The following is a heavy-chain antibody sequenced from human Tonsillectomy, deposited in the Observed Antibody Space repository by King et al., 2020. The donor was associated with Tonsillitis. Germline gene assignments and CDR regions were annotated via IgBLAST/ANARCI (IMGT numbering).Heavy chain of an antibody. J-gene: IGHJ4*02. CDR2: IFADGST. V-gene: IGHV3-53*01. CDR1: GFNVNNNF. CDR3: SSPPGDDGVALDY. D-gene: IGHD1-1*01. Sequence: VQLVESGGGVIQPGGSLRLSCAASGFNVNNNFMTWVRRAPAKGLQWVSIIFADGSTDYAASVRGRFTVSRDDSRSTFFLQMNNLRVEDTAVYYCSSPPGDDGVALDYWGQGTLVPVS.